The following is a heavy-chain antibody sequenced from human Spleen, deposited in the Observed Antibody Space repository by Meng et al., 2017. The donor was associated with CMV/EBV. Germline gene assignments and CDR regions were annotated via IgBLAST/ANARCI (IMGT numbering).Heavy chain of an antibody. V-gene: IGHV3-7*01. Sequence: ETLSLTCAASGFTFSSYWMSWVRQAPGKGLEWVANIKQDGSEKYYVDSVKGRFTISRDNAKNSLYLQMNSLRAEDTAVYYCARGGTQVLRFLEWLLSGMDVWGQGTTVTVSS. J-gene: IGHJ6*02. CDR3: ARGGTQVLRFLEWLLSGMDV. CDR2: IKQDGSEK. D-gene: IGHD3-3*01. CDR1: GFTFSSYW.